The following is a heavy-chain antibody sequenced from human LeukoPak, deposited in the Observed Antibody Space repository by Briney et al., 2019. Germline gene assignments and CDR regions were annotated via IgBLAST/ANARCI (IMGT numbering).Heavy chain of an antibody. Sequence: SETLSLTCAVYGGSFSGYYWSWIRQPPGKGLEWIGEINHSGSTNYNPSLKSRVTISVDTSKNQFSLKLSSVTAADTAVYYCARYSGGWYGGGGDYWGQGTLVTVSS. CDR1: GGSFSGYY. CDR3: ARYSGGWYGGGGDY. D-gene: IGHD6-19*01. J-gene: IGHJ4*02. V-gene: IGHV4-34*01. CDR2: INHSGST.